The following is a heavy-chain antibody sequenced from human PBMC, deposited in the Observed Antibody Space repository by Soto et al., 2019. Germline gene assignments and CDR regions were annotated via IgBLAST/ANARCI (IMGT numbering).Heavy chain of an antibody. CDR3: ARLYYDYV. Sequence: GGSLRLSCRDSGYDFRTYSMNWVRQAPGQGLEWIAYVSLDSDTIQYADSVKGRFTISRDDAENSLYLQMDSLRDEDTATYYCARLYYDYVWGQGTTVTVSS. J-gene: IGHJ6*02. D-gene: IGHD3-3*01. CDR2: VSLDSDTI. CDR1: GYDFRTYS. V-gene: IGHV3-48*02.